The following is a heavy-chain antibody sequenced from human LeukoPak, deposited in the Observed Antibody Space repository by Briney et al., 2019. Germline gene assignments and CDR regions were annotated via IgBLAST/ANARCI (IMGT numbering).Heavy chain of an antibody. CDR1: GGSISSYY. CDR2: IYYSGST. V-gene: IGHV4-59*01. Sequence: PSETLSLTCTVSGGSISSYYWSWIRQPPGKGLEWIGYIYYSGSTNYNPSLKSRVTISVDTSENQFSLKLSSVTAADTAVYYCARGKGYSYGYLYYYYGMDVWGQGTTVTVSS. J-gene: IGHJ6*02. D-gene: IGHD5-18*01. CDR3: ARGKGYSYGYLYYYYGMDV.